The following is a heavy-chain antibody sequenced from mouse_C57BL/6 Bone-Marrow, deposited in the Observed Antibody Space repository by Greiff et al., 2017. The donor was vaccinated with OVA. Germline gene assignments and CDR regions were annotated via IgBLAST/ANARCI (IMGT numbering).Heavy chain of an antibody. D-gene: IGHD1-1*01. V-gene: IGHV3-6*01. Sequence: EVKLQESGPGLVKPSQSLSLTCSVTGYSITSGYYWNWIRQFPGNKLEWMGYISYDGSNNYNPSLKNRISITRDTSKNQFFLKLNSVTTEDTATYYCAREDYGSSYRYFDVWGTGTTVTVSS. CDR2: ISYDGSN. CDR1: GYSITSGYY. CDR3: AREDYGSSYRYFDV. J-gene: IGHJ1*03.